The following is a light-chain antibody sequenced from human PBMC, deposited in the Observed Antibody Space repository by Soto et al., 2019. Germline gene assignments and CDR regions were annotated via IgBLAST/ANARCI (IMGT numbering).Light chain of an antibody. CDR2: EVS. V-gene: IGLV2-8*01. J-gene: IGLJ2*01. CDR1: SDNVGGYNY. Sequence: QCALTQPPSASGSPGQSVTISCTGTSDNVGGYNYVNWYQQHPGKAPKLMIYEVSKRPSGVPDRFSGSKSGNTASLTVSGLQAEDEADYYCSSYAGSNNLVFGGGTKLTAL. CDR3: SSYAGSNNLV.